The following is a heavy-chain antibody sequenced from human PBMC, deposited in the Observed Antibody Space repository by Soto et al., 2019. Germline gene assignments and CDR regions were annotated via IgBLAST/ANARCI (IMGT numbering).Heavy chain of an antibody. CDR2: ISYDGSKK. Sequence: QVQLVESGGGMVQPGRSLRLSCAASGFAFRSYAMHWVRQAPGKGLEGVADISYDGSKKDYADSVKGRFTISRDNSQNTLYLEMTGLRGEDTAVYYCTNTEPSRYGRDVWGQGTTVTVSS. CDR3: TNTEPSRYGRDV. CDR1: GFAFRSYA. V-gene: IGHV3-30*18. D-gene: IGHD1-26*01. J-gene: IGHJ6*01.